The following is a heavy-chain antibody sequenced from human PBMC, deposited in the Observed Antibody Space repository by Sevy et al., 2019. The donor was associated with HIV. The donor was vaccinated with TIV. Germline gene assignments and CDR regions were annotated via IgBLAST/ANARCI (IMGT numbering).Heavy chain of an antibody. D-gene: IGHD1-20*01. CDR1: GFTFSSYA. CDR2: ISGSGGST. Sequence: GGSLRLSCAASGFTFSSYAMSWVRQAPGKGLEWVSAISGSGGSTYYAHSVKGRFTISRDNSKNTLYLKMNSLRAEDTAVYDCAKDGYKPSVGDENYDYYYMDVWGKGTTVTVSS. V-gene: IGHV3-23*01. CDR3: AKDGYKPSVGDENYDYYYMDV. J-gene: IGHJ6*03.